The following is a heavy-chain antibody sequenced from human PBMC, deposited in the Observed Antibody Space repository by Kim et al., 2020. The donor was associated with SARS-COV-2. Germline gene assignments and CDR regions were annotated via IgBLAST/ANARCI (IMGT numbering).Heavy chain of an antibody. CDR3: ARGGYYYGSGSPLDY. CDR1: GFTFSSYA. D-gene: IGHD3-10*01. Sequence: GGSLRLSCAASGFTFSSYAMHWFRQAPGKGLEWVAVISYDGSNKYYADSVKGRFTISRDNSKNTLYLQMNSLRAEDTAVYYCARGGYYYGSGSPLDYWGQGTLVTVSS. J-gene: IGHJ4*02. V-gene: IGHV3-30*04. CDR2: ISYDGSNK.